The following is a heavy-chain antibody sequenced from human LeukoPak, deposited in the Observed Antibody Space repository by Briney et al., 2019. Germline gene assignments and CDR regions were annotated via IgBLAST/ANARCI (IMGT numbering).Heavy chain of an antibody. V-gene: IGHV1-69*13. CDR3: ATRIYYDSSGYYPFDY. CDR2: IIPIFGTA. CDR1: GGTFSSYA. D-gene: IGHD3-22*01. Sequence: SVTVSFKASGGTFSSYAISWVRQAPGQGLEWMGGIIPIFGTANYAQKFQGRVTITADESTSTAYMELSSLRSEDTAVYYCATRIYYDSSGYYPFDYWGQGTLVTVSS. J-gene: IGHJ4*02.